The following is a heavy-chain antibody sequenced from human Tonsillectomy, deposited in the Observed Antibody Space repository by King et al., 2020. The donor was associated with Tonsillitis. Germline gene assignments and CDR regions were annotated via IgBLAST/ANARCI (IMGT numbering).Heavy chain of an antibody. CDR1: GGSFSGYY. CDR2: IYHSGST. J-gene: IGHJ4*02. CDR3: ARGKYDVWGGYPDYFDY. D-gene: IGHD3-3*01. Sequence: VQLQQWGAGLLKPSETLSLTCAVYGGSFSGYYWSWIRQPPGKGLEWIGEIYHSGSTNYNPSLKSRVTISLDTSTNQFSLKLSSVTAADTAVYYCARGKYDVWGGYPDYFDYWGQGTLVTVSS. V-gene: IGHV4-34*01.